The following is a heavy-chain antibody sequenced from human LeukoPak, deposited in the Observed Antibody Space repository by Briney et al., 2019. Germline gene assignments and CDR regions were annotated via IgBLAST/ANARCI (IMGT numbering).Heavy chain of an antibody. V-gene: IGHV1-69*13. D-gene: IGHD3-10*01. CDR2: IIPSFRKP. Sequence: SVKVSCKASGGTFSSDGITWVRQAPGQGLEWMGGIIPSFRKPDYAKKFQGRVTLTADESTSTAYMELSSLRSEDTAVYYCAREGLFTMVRRGTLDNWGQGTVVTVSS. CDR3: AREGLFTMVRRGTLDN. CDR1: GGTFSSDG. J-gene: IGHJ4*02.